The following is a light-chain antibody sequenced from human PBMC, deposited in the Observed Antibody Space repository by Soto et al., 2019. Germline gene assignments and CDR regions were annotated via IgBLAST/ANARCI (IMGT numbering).Light chain of an antibody. V-gene: IGKV3-20*01. J-gene: IGKJ4*01. Sequence: DIVLTQSPGTLSSSSGDRATLSCRASQSISSTYLAWYQQKPGLAPRLLIYAASIRATGLPDRFRGSVSGTVSTLTISSLEPEDCAAYYCQRYDISPFRFGRGTKVEIK. CDR2: AAS. CDR1: QSISSTY. CDR3: QRYDISPFR.